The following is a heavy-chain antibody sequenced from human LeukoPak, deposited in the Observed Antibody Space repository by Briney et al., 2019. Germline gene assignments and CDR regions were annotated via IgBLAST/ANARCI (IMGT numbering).Heavy chain of an antibody. V-gene: IGHV3-49*04. Sequence: PGRSLRPSCTASGFTFGDYAMSWVRQAPGKGLEWVGFIRSKAYGGTTEYAASVKGRFTISRDDSKSIAYLQVNSLKTEDTAVYYCTRNEAKYYDFWSGYSSGPFDYWGQGTLVTVSS. CDR1: GFTFGDYA. CDR2: IRSKAYGGTT. J-gene: IGHJ4*02. D-gene: IGHD3-3*01. CDR3: TRNEAKYYDFWSGYSSGPFDY.